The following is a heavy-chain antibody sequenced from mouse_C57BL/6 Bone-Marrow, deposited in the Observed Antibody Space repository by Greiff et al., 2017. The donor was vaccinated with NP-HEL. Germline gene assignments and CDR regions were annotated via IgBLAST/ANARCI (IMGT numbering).Heavy chain of an antibody. J-gene: IGHJ3*01. Sequence: QVQLQQSGAELARPGASVKLSCKASGYTFTSYGISWVKQRTGQGLEWIGEIYPRSGNTYYNEKFKGKATLTADKSSSTAYMELRSLTSEDSAVYFCARSGYYDYGVGLCAYWGQGTLVTVSA. CDR2: IYPRSGNT. D-gene: IGHD2-4*01. V-gene: IGHV1-81*01. CDR1: GYTFTSYG. CDR3: ARSGYYDYGVGLCAY.